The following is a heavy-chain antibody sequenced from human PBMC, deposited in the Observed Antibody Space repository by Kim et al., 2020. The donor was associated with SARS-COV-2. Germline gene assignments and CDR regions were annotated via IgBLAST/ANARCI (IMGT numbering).Heavy chain of an antibody. J-gene: IGHJ4*02. Sequence: ASVKVSCKASGYTFTSYGISWVRQAPGQGLEWMGWISAYNGNTNYAQKLQGRVTMTTDTSTSTAYMELRSLRSDDTAVYYCARARLPRHIVVPRPVDYWGQGTLVTVSS. CDR2: ISAYNGNT. D-gene: IGHD2-21*01. V-gene: IGHV1-18*01. CDR3: ARARLPRHIVVPRPVDY. CDR1: GYTFTSYG.